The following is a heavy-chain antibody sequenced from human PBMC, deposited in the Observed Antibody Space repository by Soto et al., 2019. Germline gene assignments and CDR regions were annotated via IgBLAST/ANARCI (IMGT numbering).Heavy chain of an antibody. J-gene: IGHJ5*02. CDR1: GVTFSSYA. D-gene: IGHD2-2*01. CDR2: IIPIFGTA. CDR3: ARDLYDCSSTSCYVNWFDP. V-gene: IGHV1-69*13. Sequence: ASVKVSCKASGVTFSSYAISWVRQAPGQGLEWMGGIIPIFGTANYAQKFQGRVTITADESTSTAYMELSSLRSEDTAVYYCARDLYDCSSTSCYVNWFDPWGQGTLVTVSS.